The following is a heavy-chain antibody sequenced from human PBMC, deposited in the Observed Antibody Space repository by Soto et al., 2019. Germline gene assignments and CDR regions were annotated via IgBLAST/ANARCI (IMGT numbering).Heavy chain of an antibody. D-gene: IGHD3-16*01. CDR3: ARDARNADYDY. CDR2: IHGTRSII. J-gene: IGHJ4*02. CDR1: GFTFSIHA. V-gene: IGHV3-48*02. Sequence: EVQLVESGGGLVQPGGSLRLSCEVSGFTFSIHAMNWVRQAPGKELEWVAYIHGTRSIIYYADSVKGRFTISRDNAKNSLFLQMDSLRDEDTAVYYCARDARNADYDYWGQGTLVTVSS.